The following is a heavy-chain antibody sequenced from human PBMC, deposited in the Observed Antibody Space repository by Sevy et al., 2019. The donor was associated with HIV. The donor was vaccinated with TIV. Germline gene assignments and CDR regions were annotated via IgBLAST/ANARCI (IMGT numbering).Heavy chain of an antibody. Sequence: ASVKVSCKGSGYTFTVYYMHWVRQAPGQGLEWMGWINPNSGGTNYAQKFQGRVTMTRDTSISTAYMELSRLRTDDTAVYYCAKERVYCSGGSCKPGCWSDPWGQGTLVTVSS. CDR2: INPNSGGT. J-gene: IGHJ5*02. D-gene: IGHD2-15*01. CDR3: AKERVYCSGGSCKPGCWSDP. V-gene: IGHV1-2*02. CDR1: GYTFTVYY.